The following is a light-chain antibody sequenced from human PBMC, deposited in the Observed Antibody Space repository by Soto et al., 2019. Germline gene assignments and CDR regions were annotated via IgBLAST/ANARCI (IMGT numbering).Light chain of an antibody. CDR1: QSVLYSTDNRNY. V-gene: IGKV4-1*01. CDR2: WAS. Sequence: DIVMTQSPDSLAVPLGERATLNCKSSQSVLYSTDNRNYLGWYQKKPGQSPKLLISWASTRESGVPDRFSGSGSETDFTLTISSLQAEDVAVYYCQQYYSIPITFGQGTRLEIK. J-gene: IGKJ5*01. CDR3: QQYYSIPIT.